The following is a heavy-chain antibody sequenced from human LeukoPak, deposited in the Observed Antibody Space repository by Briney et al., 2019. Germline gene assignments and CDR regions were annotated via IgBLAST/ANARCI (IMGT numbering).Heavy chain of an antibody. Sequence: GGSLRLSCGAWAFTFSDYSMNWVRQAPGKGLEGISYISGRSSTIYYADSVRGRFTISRDNAKNSMYPQMNSLRAEDTAVYYCARDRLTSGSYFFDYWGQGTLVTVSS. CDR2: ISGRSSTI. V-gene: IGHV3-48*01. D-gene: IGHD1-26*01. CDR3: ARDRLTSGSYFFDY. J-gene: IGHJ4*02. CDR1: AFTFSDYS.